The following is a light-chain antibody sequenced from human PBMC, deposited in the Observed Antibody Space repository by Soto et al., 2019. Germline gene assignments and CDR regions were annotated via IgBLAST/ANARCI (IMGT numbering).Light chain of an antibody. CDR2: AAS. CDR3: QQGYSTPIT. J-gene: IGKJ5*01. Sequence: DIQMTQSPSSLSASLGRRVAITCRASQSISSYLNWYQQKPGKAPKVMIYAASNLQSGVPSRFSGSGSGTDFALTISSLQPEDFATYYCQQGYSTPITFGQGTRLEIK. CDR1: QSISSY. V-gene: IGKV1-39*01.